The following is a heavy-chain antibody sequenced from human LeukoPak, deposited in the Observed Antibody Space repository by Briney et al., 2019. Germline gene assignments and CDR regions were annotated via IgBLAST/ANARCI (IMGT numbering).Heavy chain of an antibody. J-gene: IGHJ4*02. CDR1: GFTFSSYS. D-gene: IGHD2-21*02. Sequence: PGGSLRLSCAASGFTFSSYSMNWVRQAPGKGLEWVSSISSSSSYIYYADSVKGRFTISRDIAKNSLYLQMNSLRAEDTAVYYCARNFYSYCGGDCSVKGNIDYWGQGTLVTVSS. CDR3: ARNFYSYCGGDCSVKGNIDY. V-gene: IGHV3-21*01. CDR2: ISSSSSYI.